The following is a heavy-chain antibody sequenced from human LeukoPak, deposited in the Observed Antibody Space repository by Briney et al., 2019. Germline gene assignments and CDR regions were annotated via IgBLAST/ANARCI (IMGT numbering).Heavy chain of an antibody. Sequence: ASVKVSCKASGYTFTGYYMHWVRQAPGQGLEWMGWINPNSGGTNYAQKFQGRVTMTRDTSISTAYMELSRLRSDDTAVYYCARDRGDYYDSSGYYYFDYWGQGTLVTVSS. CDR2: INPNSGGT. CDR1: GYTFTGYY. CDR3: ARDRGDYYDSSGYYYFDY. V-gene: IGHV1-2*02. J-gene: IGHJ4*02. D-gene: IGHD3-22*01.